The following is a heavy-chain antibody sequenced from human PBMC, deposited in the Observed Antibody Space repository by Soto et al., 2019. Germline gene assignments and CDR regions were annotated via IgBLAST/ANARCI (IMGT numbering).Heavy chain of an antibody. V-gene: IGHV3-53*01. Sequence: EVQLVESGGGLIQPGGSLRLSCAVSGFTVSNNYMSWVRQAPGKGLEGVSVIYSGGYTAYGDSVKGRFTISRDNSKNKILLQKKRGGAADPAFSYCATHPGGGGYWGQGTLVTVPS. CDR1: GFTVSNNY. D-gene: IGHD3-10*01. CDR2: IYSGGYT. CDR3: ATHPGGGGY. J-gene: IGHJ4*02.